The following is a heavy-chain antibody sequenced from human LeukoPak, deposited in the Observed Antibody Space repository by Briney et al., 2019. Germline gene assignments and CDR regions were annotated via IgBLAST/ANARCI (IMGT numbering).Heavy chain of an antibody. V-gene: IGHV3-9*01. CDR3: AKDISWGRLGFFDY. Sequence: PGGSLRLSCAASGFTFDDYAMHWVRQSPGKGLEWVSCISWNSVSIGYADSVKGRFTISRDNAKNSLYLHMNSLRAEDTAWYYCAKDISWGRLGFFDYWGQRTLVTVSS. J-gene: IGHJ4*02. CDR1: GFTFDDYA. D-gene: IGHD4-17*01. CDR2: ISWNSVSI.